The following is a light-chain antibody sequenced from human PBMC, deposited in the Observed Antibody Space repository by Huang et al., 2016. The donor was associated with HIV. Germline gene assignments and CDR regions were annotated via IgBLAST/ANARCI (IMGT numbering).Light chain of an antibody. CDR1: QDISNS. CDR3: QQLHDYPVT. CDR2: AAS. Sequence: IQLDQSPSSLSASVGDRVIITCRASQDISNSLAWYQQKPGKAPRSLMFAASTLQSGVSSRFSGSASGTYFTLTIIGLQPEDFATYYCQQLHDYPVTFGQGTRLDI. V-gene: IGKV1-9*01. J-gene: IGKJ5*01.